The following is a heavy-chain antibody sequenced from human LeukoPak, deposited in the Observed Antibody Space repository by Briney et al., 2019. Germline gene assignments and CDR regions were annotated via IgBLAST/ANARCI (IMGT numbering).Heavy chain of an antibody. D-gene: IGHD3-22*01. CDR3: AKGYSSGCYSPFDY. CDR1: GFTFSSYG. J-gene: IGHJ4*02. Sequence: GGSLRLSCAASGFTFSSYGMHWVRQAPGEGLEWVAVISYDGTNKYSADSVKGRFTISRDNSKNTLYLQMNSLRAEDTAVYYCAKGYSSGCYSPFDYWGQGTLVTVSS. CDR2: ISYDGTNK. V-gene: IGHV3-30*18.